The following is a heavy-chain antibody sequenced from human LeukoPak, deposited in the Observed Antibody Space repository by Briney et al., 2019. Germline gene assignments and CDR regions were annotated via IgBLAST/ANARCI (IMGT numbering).Heavy chain of an antibody. J-gene: IGHJ3*02. V-gene: IGHV3-21*01. D-gene: IGHD3-16*01. CDR1: GFIFSSYS. CDR2: ISSSSTYI. Sequence: GGSLRLSCAASGFIFSSYSMNWVRQAPGKGLEWVSSISSSSTYISYADSVKGRFTISRDNAKNSLYLQMNSLRAEDTAVYYCARVWGATSAFDIWGQGTMVTVSS. CDR3: ARVWGATSAFDI.